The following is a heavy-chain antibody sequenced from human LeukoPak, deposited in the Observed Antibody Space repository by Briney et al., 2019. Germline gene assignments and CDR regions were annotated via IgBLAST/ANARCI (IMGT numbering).Heavy chain of an antibody. CDR2: VNDNCRDT. CDR3: ARDPYRSWNYLIDF. CDR1: GFTFSNYA. V-gene: IGHV3-23*01. D-gene: IGHD1-7*01. J-gene: IGHJ4*02. Sequence: GGSVRLSCAASGFTFSNYALRWVRPAPGKGLEWVSRVNDNCRDTYYAASLRGRVTISRDNSRNTLFLQMNSLKAEDTAVYFCARDPYRSWNYLIDFWGQGTLVTVSS.